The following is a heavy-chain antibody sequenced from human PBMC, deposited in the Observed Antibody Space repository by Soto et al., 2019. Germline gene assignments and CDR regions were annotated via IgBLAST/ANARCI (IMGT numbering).Heavy chain of an antibody. J-gene: IGHJ5*02. CDR1: GFSLTTPGMG. V-gene: IGHV2-5*01. CDR3: SRRLLDLVYLDP. CDR2: IYWNDNE. Sequence: QITLKESGPALVKPTQTLTLTCTFSGFSLTTPGMGVGWFRQPPGKGLEWLALIYWNDNELSSPSLRTRLTITKDTSKNEVVLTMTNMDPVDTGTYDCSRRLLDLVYLDPWGPGTVVTVSS. D-gene: IGHD3-10*01.